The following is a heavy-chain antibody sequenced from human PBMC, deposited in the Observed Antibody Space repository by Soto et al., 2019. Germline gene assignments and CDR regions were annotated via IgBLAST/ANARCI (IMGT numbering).Heavy chain of an antibody. CDR3: ARRELEPTQDYYYYYGMDV. CDR2: ISAYNGNT. CDR1: GYTFTSYG. V-gene: IGHV1-18*01. J-gene: IGHJ6*02. D-gene: IGHD1-1*01. Sequence: GASVKVSCKASGYTFTSYGISWVRQAPGQGLEWMGWISAYNGNTKYAQKLQGRVTMTTDTSTSTAFMELRSLRSDDTAVYYCARRELEPTQDYYYYYGMDVWGQGTTVTVSS.